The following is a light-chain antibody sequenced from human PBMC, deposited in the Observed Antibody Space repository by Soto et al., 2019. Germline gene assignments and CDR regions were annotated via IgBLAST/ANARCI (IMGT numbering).Light chain of an antibody. CDR2: DVS. V-gene: IGKV3-11*01. CDR1: QTVSSQ. Sequence: IVLTHSPDTLSFSPGEIATLSFRASQTVSSQLAWYQQKPGQARRLLIYDVSNRATGIPARFRGSGSGTDFTLTISSLEPEDFAVYSCQQRSNWPITFGQGTRLEI. J-gene: IGKJ5*01. CDR3: QQRSNWPIT.